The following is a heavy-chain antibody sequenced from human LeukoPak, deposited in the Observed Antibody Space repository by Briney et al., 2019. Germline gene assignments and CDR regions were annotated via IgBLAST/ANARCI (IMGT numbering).Heavy chain of an antibody. CDR1: GFTFSSYG. Sequence: GRSLRLSCAASGFTFSSYGMHWVRQAPGKGLEWVAVISYDGSNKYYADSVKGRFTISRDNSKNTLYLQMNSLRAEDTAVYYCAKFELRTDVLRYFDWLFRGEDAFDIWGQGTMVTVSS. D-gene: IGHD3-9*01. V-gene: IGHV3-30*18. CDR3: AKFELRTDVLRYFDWLFRGEDAFDI. CDR2: ISYDGSNK. J-gene: IGHJ3*02.